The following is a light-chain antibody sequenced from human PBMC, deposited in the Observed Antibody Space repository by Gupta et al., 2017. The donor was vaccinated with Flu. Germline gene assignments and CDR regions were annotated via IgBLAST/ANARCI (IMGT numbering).Light chain of an antibody. J-gene: IGLJ2*01. CDR1: SSDVGAYNY. CDR2: EVS. CDR3: NSYTTSSNVV. V-gene: IGLV2-14*01. Sequence: QSALTQPASVSGSPGQSITISCTGTSSDVGAYNYVSWYQQHPAKAHKLMIYEVSTRPAGVTSRFSDSKAGNTASLTISVLEAEDEADYYGNSYTTSSNVVFGGGTKLTVL.